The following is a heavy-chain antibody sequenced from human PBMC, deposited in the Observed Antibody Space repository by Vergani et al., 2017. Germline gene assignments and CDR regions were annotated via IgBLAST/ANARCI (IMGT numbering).Heavy chain of an antibody. V-gene: IGHV3-23*01. CDR1: GFTFSSYA. D-gene: IGHD3-10*01. J-gene: IGHJ4*02. CDR3: AKDLTGSGSYYMGDYFDY. Sequence: EVQLLQSGGGVIQPGGSVRLSCAASGFTFSSYAMSWVRQAPGKGLEWVSAISDSGGRTYYADSVKGRFTISRDNSKNTLYLQMNSLRAEDTAVYYCAKDLTGSGSYYMGDYFDYWGQGTLVTVSS. CDR2: ISDSGGRT.